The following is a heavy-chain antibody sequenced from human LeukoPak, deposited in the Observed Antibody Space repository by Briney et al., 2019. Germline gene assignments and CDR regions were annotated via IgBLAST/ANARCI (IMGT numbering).Heavy chain of an antibody. V-gene: IGHV3-30*04. Sequence: PGGSLRLSCAASGFILSDYNMHWVRQAPGKGLEWVAVISYDGSNKYYADSVKGRFTISRDNFKNTLYLQMNSLRAEDTGLYYCAKDYSGNYYRLDVWGQGTTVTVSS. D-gene: IGHD1-26*01. CDR2: ISYDGSNK. CDR1: GFILSDYN. J-gene: IGHJ6*02. CDR3: AKDYSGNYYRLDV.